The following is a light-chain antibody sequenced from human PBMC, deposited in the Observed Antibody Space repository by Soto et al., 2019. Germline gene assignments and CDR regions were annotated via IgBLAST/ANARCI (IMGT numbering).Light chain of an antibody. CDR2: AAS. CDR1: QSIKSW. V-gene: IGKV1-39*01. J-gene: IGKJ1*01. CDR3: HQTYSNPWT. Sequence: DIQMTQSPSTLSASVGARVPITCRASQSIKSWLAWYQKKPGKAPKLLIHAASTLQSGVPSTFSGSGSGTDFALTISSLQPEDFATYYCHQTYSNPWTFGQGTKVDIK.